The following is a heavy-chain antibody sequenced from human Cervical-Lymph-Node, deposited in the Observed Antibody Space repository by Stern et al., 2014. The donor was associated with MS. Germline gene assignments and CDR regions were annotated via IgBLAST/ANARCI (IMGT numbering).Heavy chain of an antibody. CDR1: GFTFGDYA. J-gene: IGHJ4*02. CDR3: TRYGVVMTFDY. Sequence: EVQLEESGGGLVQPGRSLRLSCTASGFTFGDYAMSWFRQAPGKGLAWVGFIRSKAYGGTTEYAASVKGRFTISRDDSKSIAYLQMNSLKTEDTAVYYCTRYGVVMTFDYWGQGTLVTVSS. D-gene: IGHD3-3*01. V-gene: IGHV3-49*03. CDR2: IRSKAYGGTT.